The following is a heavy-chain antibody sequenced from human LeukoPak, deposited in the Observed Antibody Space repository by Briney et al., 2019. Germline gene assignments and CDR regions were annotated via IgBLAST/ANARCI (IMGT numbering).Heavy chain of an antibody. CDR2: IYTSGST. CDR3: ARDSGGYRV. CDR1: GGSISSGDYY. Sequence: SQTLSLTCTVSGGSISSGDYYWRWIRQPAGKGLEWIGRIYTSGSTNYNPSLKSRVTMSVDTSKNQFSLRLSSVTAADTAVYYCARDSGGYRVWGKGTTVTVSS. V-gene: IGHV4-61*02. J-gene: IGHJ6*04. D-gene: IGHD3-22*01.